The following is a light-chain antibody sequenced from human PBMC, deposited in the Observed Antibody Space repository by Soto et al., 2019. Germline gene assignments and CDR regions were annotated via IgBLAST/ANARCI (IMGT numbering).Light chain of an antibody. CDR3: CSYAGSYTFVV. Sequence: QSLLTQARSVSGSPGQSFTISCTGTSSDVGGYNYVSWYQQHPGKAPKLMIYDVSKRPSGVPDRFSGSKSGNTASLTISGLQAEDEADYYCCSYAGSYTFVVFGGGTQLTVL. CDR1: SSDVGGYNY. V-gene: IGLV2-11*01. J-gene: IGLJ2*01. CDR2: DVS.